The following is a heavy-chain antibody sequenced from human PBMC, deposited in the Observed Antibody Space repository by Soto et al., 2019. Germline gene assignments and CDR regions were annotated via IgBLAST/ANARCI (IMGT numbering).Heavy chain of an antibody. J-gene: IGHJ5*02. CDR1: GFSLSTSGVG. CDR3: AHRINTIFGVVTNWFDP. V-gene: IGHV2-5*02. Sequence: GPTLVNPTQTLTLTCTFSGFSLSTSGVGVGWIRQPPGKALEWLALIYWDDDKRYSPSLKSRLTITKDTSKNQVVLTMTNMDPVDTATYYCAHRINTIFGVVTNWFDPWGQGTLVTVSS. CDR2: IYWDDDK. D-gene: IGHD3-3*01.